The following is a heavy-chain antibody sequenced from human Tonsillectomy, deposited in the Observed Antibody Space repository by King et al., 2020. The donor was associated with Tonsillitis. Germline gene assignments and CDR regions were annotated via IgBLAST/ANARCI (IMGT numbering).Heavy chain of an antibody. CDR2: MYFSGSA. CDR1: GASISGYY. CDR3: VRDGGDRAFQY. Sequence: VQLQESGPGLVKPSETLSLTCTVSGASISGYYWSWLRQPPGKGLEWIGYMYFSGSASSNPSLKSRVTISADTSKNQFSLKLTSVTAADTAVYYCVRDGGDRAFQYWGQGTLVTVSS. J-gene: IGHJ1*01. D-gene: IGHD3-16*01. V-gene: IGHV4-59*01.